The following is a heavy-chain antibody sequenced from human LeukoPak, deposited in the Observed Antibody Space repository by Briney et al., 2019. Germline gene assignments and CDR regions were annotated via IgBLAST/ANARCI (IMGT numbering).Heavy chain of an antibody. CDR1: GFTFSSYA. D-gene: IGHD3-10*01. Sequence: GGSLRLSCAASGFTFSSYAMSWVRRAPGKGLEWVSAISGSGGSTYYADSVKGRFTISRDNAKNTLYLQMNSLRAEDTAVYYCARDPSYYGSGSYYNRVYYYYGMDVWGQGTTVTVSS. CDR3: ARDPSYYGSGSYYNRVYYYYGMDV. CDR2: ISGSGGST. J-gene: IGHJ6*02. V-gene: IGHV3-23*01.